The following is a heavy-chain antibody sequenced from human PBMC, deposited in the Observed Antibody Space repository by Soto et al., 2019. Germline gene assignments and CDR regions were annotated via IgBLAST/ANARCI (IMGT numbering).Heavy chain of an antibody. CDR2: IWYDGSNK. CDR1: GFTFSSYG. CDR3: ARSSGYSSPSLGY. J-gene: IGHJ4*02. V-gene: IGHV3-33*01. Sequence: PGGSLRLSCAASGFTFSSYGIHWVRQAPGKGLEWVAVIWYDGSNKYYADSVKGRFTISRDNSKNTLYLQMNSLRAEDTAVYYCARSSGYSSPSLGYWGQGTLVTVSS. D-gene: IGHD6-13*01.